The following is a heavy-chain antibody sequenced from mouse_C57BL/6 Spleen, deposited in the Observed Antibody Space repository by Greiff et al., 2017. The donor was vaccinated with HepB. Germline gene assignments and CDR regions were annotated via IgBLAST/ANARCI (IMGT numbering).Heavy chain of an antibody. CDR2: ISSGGSYT. CDR1: GFTFSSYG. D-gene: IGHD2-4*01. V-gene: IGHV5-6*02. CDR3: ARVSTMIKYFDV. Sequence: EVKLLESGGDLVKPGGSLKLSCAASGFTFSSYGMSWVRQTPDKRLEWVATISSGGSYTYYPDSVKGRFTISRDNAKNTLYLQMSSLKSEDTAMYYCARVSTMIKYFDVWGTGTTVTVSS. J-gene: IGHJ1*03.